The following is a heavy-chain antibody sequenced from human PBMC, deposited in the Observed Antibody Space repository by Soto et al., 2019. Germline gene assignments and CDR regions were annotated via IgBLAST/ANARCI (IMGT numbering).Heavy chain of an antibody. CDR3: ARTYGGYSYGYKS. CDR1: GYTFSSYY. J-gene: IGHJ4*02. D-gene: IGHD5-18*01. V-gene: IGHV1-46*01. Sequence: ASVKVSCKASGYTFSSYYMNWVRQAPGQGLEWLGIINPSGGSTSYAQKFQGRVTMTRDTSTSTVYMELSSLRSEDTAVYYCARTYGGYSYGYKSWGQGTQVTVSS. CDR2: INPSGGST.